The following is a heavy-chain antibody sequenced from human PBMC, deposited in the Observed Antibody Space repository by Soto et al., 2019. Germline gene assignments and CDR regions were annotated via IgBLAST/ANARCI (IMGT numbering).Heavy chain of an antibody. CDR1: GFTFSDYY. D-gene: IGHD3-16*02. CDR2: ISSSSSYT. J-gene: IGHJ4*02. V-gene: IGHV3-11*06. Sequence: GGSLRLSCAASGFTFSDYYMSWIRQAPGKGLEWVSYISSSSSYTNYADSVKGRFTISRDNAKNSLYLQMNSLRAEDTAVYNCAMGGMITFGGVIAPTNYFDDWGQGTLVTVSS. CDR3: AMGGMITFGGVIAPTNYFDD.